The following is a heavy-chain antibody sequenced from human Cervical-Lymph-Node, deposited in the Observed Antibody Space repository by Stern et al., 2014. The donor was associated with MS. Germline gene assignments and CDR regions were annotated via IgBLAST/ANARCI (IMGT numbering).Heavy chain of an antibody. Sequence: VQLGQSGGGLVQPGRSLRLSCAASGFTFDDYAMHWVRQAPGKGLEWVSSISWNSGSIGYADSVKGRFTISRDNAKNSLYLQMNSLRAEDTALYYCAKGRTGYSSVWYDYWGQGTQVTVSS. D-gene: IGHD6-19*01. CDR3: AKGRTGYSSVWYDY. CDR2: ISWNSGSI. J-gene: IGHJ4*02. CDR1: GFTFDDYA. V-gene: IGHV3-9*01.